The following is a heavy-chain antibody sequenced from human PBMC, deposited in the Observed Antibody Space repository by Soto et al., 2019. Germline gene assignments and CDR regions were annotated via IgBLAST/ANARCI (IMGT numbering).Heavy chain of an antibody. J-gene: IGHJ6*02. CDR3: ARGHYGMDV. CDR1: GFTLSSYW. V-gene: IGHV3-7*04. CDR2: IKQDGSEK. Sequence: EVQLVESGGGLVQPGGSLRLSCAASGFTLSSYWMTWVRQAPGKGLEWVANIKQDGSEKYYVDSVKGRFTISRDNAKNSLSLQMNSLRVEDTAVYYCARGHYGMDVWGQGTTVTVSS.